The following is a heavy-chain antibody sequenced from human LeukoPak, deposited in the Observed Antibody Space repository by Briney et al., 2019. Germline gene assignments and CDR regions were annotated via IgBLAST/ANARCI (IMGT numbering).Heavy chain of an antibody. V-gene: IGHV1-8*01. CDR3: ARVRDVVVPAAIPAFDFDY. CDR1: GYTFTSYD. D-gene: IGHD2-2*02. CDR2: MNPNSGNT. Sequence: ASVKVSCKASGYTFTSYDINWVRQATGQGLEWMGWMNPNSGNTGYAQKFQGRVTMTRNTSISTAYMELSRLRSDDTAVYYCARVRDVVVPAAIPAFDFDYWGQGTLVTVSS. J-gene: IGHJ4*02.